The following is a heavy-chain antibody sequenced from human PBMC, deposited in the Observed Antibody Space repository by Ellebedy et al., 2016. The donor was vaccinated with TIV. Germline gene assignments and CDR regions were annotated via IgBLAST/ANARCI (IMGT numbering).Heavy chain of an antibody. Sequence: PGGSLRLSCAASGVTFSSHWMNWVRQAPGKGLEWVANINQGGNKRYYVDSVKGRFTISRDNAQTSLFLQMNSLGAEDTAGYYCVSDPDPIDGVNFDSWGQGTLVTVSS. V-gene: IGHV3-7*03. CDR2: INQGGNKR. J-gene: IGHJ4*02. D-gene: IGHD3-10*01. CDR1: GVTFSSHW. CDR3: VSDPDPIDGVNFDS.